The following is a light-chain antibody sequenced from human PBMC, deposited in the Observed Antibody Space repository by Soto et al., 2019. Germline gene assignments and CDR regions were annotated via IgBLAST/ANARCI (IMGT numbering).Light chain of an antibody. CDR3: QQFSSYPLT. V-gene: IGKV3-20*01. CDR2: DAS. CDR1: QTVRNNY. J-gene: IGKJ4*01. Sequence: EVGLTQSPGTLSLSPGERATLCCRAIQTVRNNYLAWYHQKPGQAPRLLIYDASSRATGIPDRFSGGGSGTDFTLTISRLEPEDVAVYYCQQFSSYPLTFGGGTKVDIK.